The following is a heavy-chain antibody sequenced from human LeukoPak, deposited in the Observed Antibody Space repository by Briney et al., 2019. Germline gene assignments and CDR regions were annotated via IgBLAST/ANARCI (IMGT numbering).Heavy chain of an antibody. CDR2: INHSGST. V-gene: IGHV4-34*01. J-gene: IGHJ5*02. Sequence: PSETLSLTCAVYGGSFSGYYWSWIRQPPGKRLEWIGEINHSGSTNYNPSLKSRVTISVDTSKNQFSLKLSSVTAADTAVYYCAREIPYYYGSGRTDPWGQGTLVTVSS. D-gene: IGHD3-10*01. CDR3: AREIPYYYGSGRTDP. CDR1: GGSFSGYY.